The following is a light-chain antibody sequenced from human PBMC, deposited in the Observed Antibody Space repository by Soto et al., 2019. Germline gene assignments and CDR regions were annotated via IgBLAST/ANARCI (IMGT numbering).Light chain of an antibody. V-gene: IGLV2-14*01. CDR1: SSDVGGYNY. CDR2: EVS. CDR3: SSYTSSSTSVV. Sequence: QSALTQPASVSGSPGQSITISCTGTSSDVGGYNYVSWYQQHPRKAPKLMIYEVSNRPSGVSNRFSGSKSGNTASLTISGLQAEDEADYYCSSYTSSSTSVVFGGGTKLTVL. J-gene: IGLJ2*01.